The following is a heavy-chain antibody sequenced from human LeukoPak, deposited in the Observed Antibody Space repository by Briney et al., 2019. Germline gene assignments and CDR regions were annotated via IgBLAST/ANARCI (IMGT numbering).Heavy chain of an antibody. CDR3: ARTNSGSYSLHAFDI. D-gene: IGHD1-26*01. V-gene: IGHV1-46*01. Sequence: GASVKVSCKASGYTFTSYYMHWVRQAPGQGLEWMGIINPSGGSTSYAQKFQGRVTMTRDMSTSTVYMELSSLRSEDTAVYYCARTNSGSYSLHAFDIWGQGTMVTVSS. J-gene: IGHJ3*02. CDR1: GYTFTSYY. CDR2: INPSGGST.